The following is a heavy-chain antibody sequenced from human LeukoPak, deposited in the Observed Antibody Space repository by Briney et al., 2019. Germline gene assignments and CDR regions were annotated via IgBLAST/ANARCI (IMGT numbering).Heavy chain of an antibody. J-gene: IGHJ5*02. D-gene: IGHD3-10*01. CDR2: INQEGNQM. CDR3: ATKKYYYGTSPSGWFDP. Sequence: GGSLRLSCEATGFNFSKYWMTWVRRAPGKGPEWVATINQEGNQMSYVGSAKGRFTISRDNAKNSLYLQMNSLRAEDTAVYHCATKKYYYGTSPSGWFDPWGQGTLVTVSS. V-gene: IGHV3-7*01. CDR1: GFNFSKYW.